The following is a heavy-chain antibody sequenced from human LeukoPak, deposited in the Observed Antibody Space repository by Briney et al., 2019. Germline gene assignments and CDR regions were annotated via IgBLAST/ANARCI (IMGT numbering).Heavy chain of an antibody. Sequence: SVKVSCKASGGTFSSYAISWVRQAPGQGLEWMGGIIPIFGTANYAQKFQGRVTITADESTSTAYMELSSLRSEDTAVYYCARDGGITGPTGASTLFDYWGQGTLVTVSS. CDR1: GGTFSSYA. J-gene: IGHJ4*02. CDR3: ARDGGITGPTGASTLFDY. CDR2: IIPIFGTA. D-gene: IGHD1-20*01. V-gene: IGHV1-69*13.